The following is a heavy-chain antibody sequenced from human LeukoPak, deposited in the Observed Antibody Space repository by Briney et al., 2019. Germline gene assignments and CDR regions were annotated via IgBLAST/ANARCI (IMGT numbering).Heavy chain of an antibody. CDR3: ARGPENDGVPHWFDP. V-gene: IGHV1-46*03. Sequence: ASVKVSCKASGYTFTSYYMQWVRQAPGQGLEWMGIINPSGGSTSYAQKFQGRVTMPRDTSTSTVYMELSSLRSEDTAVYYCARGPENDGVPHWFDPWGQGTLVTVSS. D-gene: IGHD1-1*01. CDR2: INPSGGST. CDR1: GYTFTSYY. J-gene: IGHJ5*02.